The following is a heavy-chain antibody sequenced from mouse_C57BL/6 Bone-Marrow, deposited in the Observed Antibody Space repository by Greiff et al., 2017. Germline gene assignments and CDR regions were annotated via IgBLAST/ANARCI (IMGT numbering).Heavy chain of an antibody. V-gene: IGHV1-64*01. CDR1: GYTFTSYW. CDR2: IHPNSGST. Sequence: QVQLQQPGAELVKPGASVKLSCKASGYTFTSYWMHWVKQRPGQGLEWIGMIHPNSGSTNYNEKFKSKATLTVDKSSSTAYRQLSSLTAEDSAVYYWARGGSRRRESWFAYWGQGTLVTVAA. CDR3: ARGGSRRRESWFAY. J-gene: IGHJ3*01.